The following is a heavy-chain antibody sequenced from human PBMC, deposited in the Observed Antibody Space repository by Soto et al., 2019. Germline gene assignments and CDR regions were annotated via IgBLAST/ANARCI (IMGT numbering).Heavy chain of an antibody. CDR3: ARRWSGGGDCYPFDP. V-gene: IGHV4-31*03. CDR2: ISYSGST. D-gene: IGHD2-21*02. Sequence: SETLSLTCTVSGGSISSGGYYWSWIRQHPGTGLEWIRHISYSGSTYYNTSLKSRVTISVDTSRNQFSLIVNSVTAADTAMYYCARRWSGGGDCYPFDPWGQGTLVTVSS. CDR1: GGSISSGGYY. J-gene: IGHJ5*02.